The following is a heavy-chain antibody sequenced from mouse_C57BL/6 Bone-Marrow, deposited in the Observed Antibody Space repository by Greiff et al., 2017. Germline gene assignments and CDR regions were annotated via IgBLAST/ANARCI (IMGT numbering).Heavy chain of an antibody. Sequence: VQLQQPGAELVMPGASVKLSCKASGYTFTSYWMHWVKQRPGQGLEWIGEIDPSDSYTNYNQKFKGKSTLTVDKSSSTAYMQLSSLTSEASAVFYCARDRDYGSCFAYWGQGTLVTVSA. D-gene: IGHD1-1*01. CDR2: IDPSDSYT. CDR3: ARDRDYGSCFAY. V-gene: IGHV1-69*01. J-gene: IGHJ3*01. CDR1: GYTFTSYW.